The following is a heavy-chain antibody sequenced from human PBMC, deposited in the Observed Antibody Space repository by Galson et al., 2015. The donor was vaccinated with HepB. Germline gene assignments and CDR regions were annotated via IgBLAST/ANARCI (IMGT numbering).Heavy chain of an antibody. V-gene: IGHV4-30-2*01. Sequence: TLSLTCAVSGGSISSGGYSWSWIRQPPGKGLEWIGHILHSGTTYFKPSLKSRVTISVDRSKNQFSLKLSYVTAADTTAYYCARVGNLYDSGGYVGRDAFDSWGQGTMVTVSS. J-gene: IGHJ3*02. D-gene: IGHD3-22*01. CDR3: ARVGNLYDSGGYVGRDAFDS. CDR2: ILHSGTT. CDR1: GGSISSGGYS.